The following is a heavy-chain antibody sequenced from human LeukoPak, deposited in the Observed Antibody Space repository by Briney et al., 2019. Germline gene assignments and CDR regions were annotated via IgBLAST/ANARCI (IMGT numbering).Heavy chain of an antibody. CDR1: GFTFSDYS. J-gene: IGHJ4*02. CDR3: ARDRAGGAYHYDSSGYYY. V-gene: IGHV3-48*01. D-gene: IGHD3-22*01. CDR2: ISSSTSTI. Sequence: GGSLRLSCAASGFTFSDYSVNWVRQAPGKGLEWVSYISSSTSTIYYADSVRGRFTISRDNAKNSLYLQMNSLRAEDTAVYYCARDRAGGAYHYDSSGYYYWGQGTLVTVSS.